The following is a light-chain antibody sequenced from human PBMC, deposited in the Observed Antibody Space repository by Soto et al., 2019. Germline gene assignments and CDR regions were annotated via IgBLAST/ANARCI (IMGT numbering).Light chain of an antibody. CDR1: QGISSY. J-gene: IGKJ5*01. CDR2: AAS. CDR3: QQLNSYPIT. V-gene: IGKV1-9*01. Sequence: DIQLTQSTSFLSASVGDRVTITCRASQGISSYLVWYQQRPGKAPKLLIYAASTLQSGVPSRFSGSGSGTDFTLTISSLQPVDFATYYCQQLNSYPITFGLGTRLEIK.